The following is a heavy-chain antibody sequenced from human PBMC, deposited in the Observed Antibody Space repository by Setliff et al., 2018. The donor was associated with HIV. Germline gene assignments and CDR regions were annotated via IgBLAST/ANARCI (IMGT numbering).Heavy chain of an antibody. V-gene: IGHV4-39*02. J-gene: IGHJ6*04. D-gene: IGHD2-8*01. CDR3: ARDQRYCTNALCPEALDV. Sequence: LSLTCTVSGGSIGIRSYFWGWIRQPPGKGLEWIGSVYSSGSTYYNPSLKSRVTVSVYTSKDQFSLRLSSVTVADTAVYYCARDQRYCTNALCPEALDVWGKGTMVTVSS. CDR1: GGSIGIRSYF. CDR2: VYSSGST.